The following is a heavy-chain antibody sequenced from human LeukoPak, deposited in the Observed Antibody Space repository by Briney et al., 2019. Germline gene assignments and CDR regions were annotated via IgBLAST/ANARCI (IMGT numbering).Heavy chain of an antibody. D-gene: IGHD6-13*01. V-gene: IGHV3-23*01. CDR2: ITGSGGST. CDR3: ARGGPAAGRFDY. Sequence: GGSLRLSCAASGFTFSSYAMNWVRQAPGKGLEWVSAITGSGGSTYYADSVKGRFTISRDNSKNTLYLQMNSLRAEDTAVYYCARGGPAAGRFDYWGQGTLVTVSS. J-gene: IGHJ4*02. CDR1: GFTFSSYA.